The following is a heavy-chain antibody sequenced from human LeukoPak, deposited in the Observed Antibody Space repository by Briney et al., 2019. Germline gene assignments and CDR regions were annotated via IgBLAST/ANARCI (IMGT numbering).Heavy chain of an antibody. CDR3: ARDGAHKNHYYSYYYMDV. V-gene: IGHV4-59*01. CDR1: GGSISSYY. J-gene: IGHJ6*03. Sequence: SETLSLTCTVSGGSISSYYWNWIRQPPGKGLERIGYIDYSGSTNYSPSLKSRVTISLDTSKNQFSLKLSSVTAADTAVYYCARDGAHKNHYYSYYYMDVWGKGTTVTVSS. CDR2: IDYSGST. D-gene: IGHD3-16*01.